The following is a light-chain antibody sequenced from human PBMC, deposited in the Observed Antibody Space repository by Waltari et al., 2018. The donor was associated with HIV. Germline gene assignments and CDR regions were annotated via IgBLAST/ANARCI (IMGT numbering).Light chain of an antibody. V-gene: IGKV6D-21*02. Sequence: EIVLTQSPDFQSVTPKEKVTITCRASESIGTSIQWYQQKPDQSPKLLIKYASQSISGVPSRYSGSGSGTDFTLTINSLEAEDAAAYFCHQSSRLPYTFGQGTKVEIK. J-gene: IGKJ2*01. CDR1: ESIGTS. CDR3: HQSSRLPYT. CDR2: YAS.